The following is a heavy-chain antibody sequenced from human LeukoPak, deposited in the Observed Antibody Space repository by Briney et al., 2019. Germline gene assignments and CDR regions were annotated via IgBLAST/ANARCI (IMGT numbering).Heavy chain of an antibody. CDR2: ISSSSSYI. CDR1: GFTFSSYG. D-gene: IGHD3-10*01. Sequence: GGSLRLSCAASGFTFSSYGMNWIRKAPGQGQERVSSISSSSSYIYYAESVKGRFTISRDNAKNSLYLQMNSLRAEDTAVYYCASLYGSGSYYNGRYYYYGMDVWGQGTTVTVSS. V-gene: IGHV3-21*01. J-gene: IGHJ6*02. CDR3: ASLYGSGSYYNGRYYYYGMDV.